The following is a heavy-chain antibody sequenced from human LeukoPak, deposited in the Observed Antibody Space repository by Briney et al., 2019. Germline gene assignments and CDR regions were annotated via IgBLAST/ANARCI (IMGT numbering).Heavy chain of an antibody. CDR2: IYYSGST. J-gene: IGHJ4*02. Sequence: SETLSLTCTVSGGSISSYYWSWIRQPPGKGLEWIGNIYYSGSTNYKPSLKSRVTMSVDTSKNQFSLKLSSVTAADTAVYYCARAGHCSGGRCYYFDYWGQGTLVTVSS. CDR3: ARAGHCSGGRCYYFDY. CDR1: GGSISSYY. D-gene: IGHD2-15*01. V-gene: IGHV4-59*01.